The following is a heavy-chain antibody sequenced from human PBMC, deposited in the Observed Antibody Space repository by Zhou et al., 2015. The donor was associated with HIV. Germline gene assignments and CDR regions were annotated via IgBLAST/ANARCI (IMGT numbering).Heavy chain of an antibody. V-gene: IGHV1-8*01. J-gene: IGHJ4*02. D-gene: IGHD3-3*01. CDR1: GGTFVSYA. Sequence: QVQPVQSGAEVKKPGSSVKVSCKASGGTFVSYAINWVRQAPGQGPEWMGWMNPNSGNTGYAQKFQGRVTMTRNTSIGTAYMELTNLTFEDTAVYYCARGSPRTTRFYGFWGQGSLVTVSS. CDR3: ARGSPRTTRFYGF. CDR2: MNPNSGNT.